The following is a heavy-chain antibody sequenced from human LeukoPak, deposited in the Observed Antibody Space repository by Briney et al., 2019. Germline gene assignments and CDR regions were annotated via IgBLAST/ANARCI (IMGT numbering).Heavy chain of an antibody. CDR1: GYSFTFYW. CDR3: ARAYTSSWPQFDY. D-gene: IGHD6-13*01. V-gene: IGHV5-51*01. Sequence: GESLKISCEGSGYSFTFYWIGWVRQMPGKGLEWMGIIYPGDSDTRYSPSFQGQVTISADKSISTAYLQWSSLKASDTAMYYCARAYTSSWPQFDYWGQGTLVTVSS. CDR2: IYPGDSDT. J-gene: IGHJ4*02.